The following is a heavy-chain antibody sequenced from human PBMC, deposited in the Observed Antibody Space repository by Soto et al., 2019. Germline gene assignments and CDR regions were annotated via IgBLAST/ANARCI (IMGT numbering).Heavy chain of an antibody. CDR1: Y. V-gene: IGHV4-59*01. CDR3: ARTYDSSGYNYGYDY. Sequence: YWSWIRQSPGKGLEWLGYIFYSGSTSKYNPSLKSRVTISADRSKNQFSLELRSVTAADTAVYYCARTYDSSGYNYGYDYWGQGTLVTVSS. CDR2: IFYSGST. D-gene: IGHD3-22*01. J-gene: IGHJ4*02.